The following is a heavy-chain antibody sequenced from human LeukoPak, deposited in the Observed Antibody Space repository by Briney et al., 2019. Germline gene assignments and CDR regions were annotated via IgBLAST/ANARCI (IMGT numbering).Heavy chain of an antibody. D-gene: IGHD1-26*01. Sequence: PGESLRLSCAASGFTLSSYTMNWVRQAPGKGLEWVSSISSTGNYIYYADSVKGRFNISRDSAKNSLCLQMNSLRAEDTAVYYCARDEVGATYYWGQGTLVTVSS. CDR3: ARDEVGATYY. CDR2: ISSTGNYI. V-gene: IGHV3-21*01. CDR1: GFTLSSYT. J-gene: IGHJ4*02.